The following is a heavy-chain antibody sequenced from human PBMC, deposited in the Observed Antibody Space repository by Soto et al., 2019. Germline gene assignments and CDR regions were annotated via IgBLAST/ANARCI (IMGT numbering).Heavy chain of an antibody. CDR3: ARDREEWLLSINWFDP. Sequence: QVQLVQSGAEVKKPGASVKVSCKASGYTSTSYGISWVRQAPGQGLEWMGWISAYNGNTNYAQKLQGRVTMTTDTSTSTAYMELRSLRSDDTAVYYCARDREEWLLSINWFDPWGQGTLVTVSS. V-gene: IGHV1-18*01. D-gene: IGHD3-3*01. J-gene: IGHJ5*02. CDR1: GYTSTSYG. CDR2: ISAYNGNT.